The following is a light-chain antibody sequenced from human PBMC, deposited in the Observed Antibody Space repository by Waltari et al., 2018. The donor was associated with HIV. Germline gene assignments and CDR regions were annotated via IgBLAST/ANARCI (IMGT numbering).Light chain of an antibody. CDR1: SRDIHYDNY. J-gene: IGLJ3*02. Sequence: QSSLPQPASVSGSPGQSLTIPCTGTSRDIHYDNYVSWYQHQPGKVPNVIISELTNPPSGVSSRFSGAKSGNTASLTISGLQAEDEADYFCTSYVSSASPEFGGWTRLTVL. V-gene: IGLV2-14*01. CDR2: ELT. CDR3: TSYVSSASPE.